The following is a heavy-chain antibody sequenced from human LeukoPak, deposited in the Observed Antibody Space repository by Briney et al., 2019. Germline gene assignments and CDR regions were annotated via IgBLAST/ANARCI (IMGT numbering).Heavy chain of an antibody. CDR3: AKVYHYYGSGSYPNWFDP. CDR2: ISGSGGST. CDR1: GFTFSSYG. Sequence: HPGGSLRLSCAASGFTFSSYGMSWVRQAPGKGLEWVSAISGSGGSTYYADSVKGRFTISRDNSKNTLYLQMNSLRAEDTAVYYCAKVYHYYGSGSYPNWFDPWGQGTLVTVSS. D-gene: IGHD3-10*01. V-gene: IGHV3-23*01. J-gene: IGHJ5*02.